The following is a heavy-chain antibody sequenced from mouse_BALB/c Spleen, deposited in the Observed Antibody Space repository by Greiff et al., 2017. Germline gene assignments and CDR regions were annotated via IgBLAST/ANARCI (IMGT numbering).Heavy chain of an antibody. D-gene: IGHD1-1*01. CDR2: INPSNGGT. J-gene: IGHJ4*01. Sequence: VQLQQSGAELVKPGASVKLSCKASGYTFTSYYMYWVKQRPGQGLEWIGEINPSNGGTNFNEKFKSKATLTVDKSSSTAYMQLSSLTSEDSAVYYCTREEVYGSHYAMDDWGQGTSVTVSS. CDR3: TREEVYGSHYAMDD. CDR1: GYTFTSYY. V-gene: IGHV1S81*02.